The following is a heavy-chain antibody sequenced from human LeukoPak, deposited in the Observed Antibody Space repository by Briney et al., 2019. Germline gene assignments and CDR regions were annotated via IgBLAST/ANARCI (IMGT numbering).Heavy chain of an antibody. CDR1: GYTFTSYY. CDR2: INPSGGST. CDR3: ARTRESSSSGWYSDFDY. J-gene: IGHJ4*02. Sequence: ASVKVSCKASGYTFTSYYMHWVRQAPGQGLEWMGIINPSGGSTSYAQKFQGRVTMTRDMSTSTVYMELSSLRSEDTAVYYCARTRESSSSGWYSDFDYWGQGTLVTVSS. D-gene: IGHD6-19*01. V-gene: IGHV1-46*01.